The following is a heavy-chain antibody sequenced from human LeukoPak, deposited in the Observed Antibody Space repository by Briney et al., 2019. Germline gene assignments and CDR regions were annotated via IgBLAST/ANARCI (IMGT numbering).Heavy chain of an antibody. D-gene: IGHD6-6*01. CDR3: AGYSSSSRPTTYDYYMDV. V-gene: IGHV3-7*03. CDR1: GFTFSSYW. CDR2: IKQDGSEK. J-gene: IGHJ6*03. Sequence: QPGGSLRLSCAASGFTFSSYWMSWVRQAPGKGLEWVANIKQDGSEKYYVDSVKGRFTISRDNAKNSLYLQMNSLRAEDTAVYYCAGYSSSSRPTTYDYYMDVWGKGTTVTVSS.